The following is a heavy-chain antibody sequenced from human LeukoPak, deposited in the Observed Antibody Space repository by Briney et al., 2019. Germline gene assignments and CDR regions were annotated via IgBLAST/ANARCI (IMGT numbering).Heavy chain of an antibody. CDR2: ISYDGSNK. Sequence: GGSLRLSCAASGFTFSSYAMHWVRQAPGKGLEWVAVISYDGSNKYYADSVKGRFTISRDNSKSTLYLQMNSLRAEDTAVYYCARDQGRKGSSWYFGPDYWGQGTLVTVSS. V-gene: IGHV3-30*04. CDR3: ARDQGRKGSSWYFGPDY. J-gene: IGHJ4*02. CDR1: GFTFSSYA. D-gene: IGHD6-13*01.